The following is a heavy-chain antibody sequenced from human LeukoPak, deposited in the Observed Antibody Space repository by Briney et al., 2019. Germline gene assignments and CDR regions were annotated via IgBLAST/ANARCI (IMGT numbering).Heavy chain of an antibody. Sequence: PSETLSLTCTVSGVSISTGGYYWSWIRQLPGKGLEWIGYILKTGSTYYNPSLRSRITISVDTSKNQFSLNLTSVTAADTAVYYCARETSGIYSEYWGQGILVTVSS. J-gene: IGHJ4*02. CDR2: ILKTGST. CDR1: GVSISTGGYY. D-gene: IGHD1-26*01. CDR3: ARETSGIYSEY. V-gene: IGHV4-31*03.